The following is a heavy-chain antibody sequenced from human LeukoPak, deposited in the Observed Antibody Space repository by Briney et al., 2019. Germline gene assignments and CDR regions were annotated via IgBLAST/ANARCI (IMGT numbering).Heavy chain of an antibody. CDR3: ARVRWLWGPTGFDY. D-gene: IGHD3-22*01. CDR2: INSDGSST. CDR1: GFTFSSYW. V-gene: IGHV3-74*01. J-gene: IGHJ4*02. Sequence: GGSLRLSCAASGFTFSSYWMHWVRQAPGKGLVWVSRINSDGSSTSYADSVKGRFTISRDNAKNTLYLQVNSLRAEDTAVYYCARVRWLWGPTGFDYWGQGTLVTVSS.